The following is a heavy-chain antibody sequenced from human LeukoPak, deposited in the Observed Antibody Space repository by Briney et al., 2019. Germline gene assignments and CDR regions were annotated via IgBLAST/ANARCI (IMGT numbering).Heavy chain of an antibody. CDR3: TRDYWDYGDYSSDF. Sequence: GGSLRLSCAASGFTFSSYWMSWVRQAPGKGLEWVANIRQLGNEKYYVDSVKGRFTISRVNAKNSLYLQMNSLRAEDTAVYYCTRDYWDYGDYSSDFWGREPRSPSPQ. V-gene: IGHV3-7*01. CDR1: GFTFSSYW. D-gene: IGHD4-17*01. J-gene: IGHJ4*02. CDR2: IRQLGNEK.